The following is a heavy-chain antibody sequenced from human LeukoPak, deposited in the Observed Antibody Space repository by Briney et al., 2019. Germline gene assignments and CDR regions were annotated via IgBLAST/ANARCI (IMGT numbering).Heavy chain of an antibody. CDR3: ATGFLLRYFDWLPVETKFDY. CDR1: GYTLTELS. Sequence: ASVKVSCKVSGYTLTELSMHWVRQAPGKGLEWMGGFDPDDGETIYAQKFQGRVTMTEDTSTDTAYMELSSLRSEDTAVYYCATGFLLRYFDWLPVETKFDYWGQGTLVTVSS. J-gene: IGHJ4*02. V-gene: IGHV1-24*01. D-gene: IGHD3-9*01. CDR2: FDPDDGET.